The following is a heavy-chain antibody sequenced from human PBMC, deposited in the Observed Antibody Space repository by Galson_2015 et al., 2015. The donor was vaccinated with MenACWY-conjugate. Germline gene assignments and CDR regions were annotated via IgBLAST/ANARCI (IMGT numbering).Heavy chain of an antibody. V-gene: IGHV3-23*01. CDR3: AKVIYGARYYFEH. CDR2: VGRGGGST. D-gene: IGHD3/OR15-3a*01. Sequence: SLRLSCAASGFTFRRFAMSWVRQAPGKGLQWVAGVGRGGGSTYYTDPVRGRFTISRDNSKNTLDLQMDSLRVEDTAVYYCAKVIYGARYYFEHWGQGSLVIVTS. J-gene: IGHJ4*02. CDR1: GFTFRRFA.